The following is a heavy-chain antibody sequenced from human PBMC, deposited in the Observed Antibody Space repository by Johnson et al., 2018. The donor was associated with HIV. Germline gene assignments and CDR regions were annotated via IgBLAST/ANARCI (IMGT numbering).Heavy chain of an antibody. D-gene: IGHD6-19*01. CDR2: IRYDGSNK. V-gene: IGHV3-30*02. CDR1: GFTFSSYG. J-gene: IGHJ3*02. CDR3: ASPRAVAGGGAFDI. Sequence: QMQLVESGGGVVQPGGSLRLSCAASGFTFSSYGMHWVRQAPGKGLEWVAFIRYDGSNKYYADSVKGRFTISRDNSKNTLYLQMNSLRAEDTAVYYCASPRAVAGGGAFDIWGQGTMVTVSS.